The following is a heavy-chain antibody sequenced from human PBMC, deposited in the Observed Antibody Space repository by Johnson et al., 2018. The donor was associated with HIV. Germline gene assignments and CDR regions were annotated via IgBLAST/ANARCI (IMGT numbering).Heavy chain of an antibody. D-gene: IGHD2-21*02. CDR2: IYSGGST. Sequence: VQLVESGGGLVQPGGSLRLSCAASGFTVSSNYMSWVRQAPGKGLEWVSVIYSGGSTYYADSVKGRFTISRDNGKNSLYLQMNSLRAEDTAVYYCARDFTAVYCGGDCYAFDIWGQGTMVSVSS. CDR1: GFTVSSNY. V-gene: IGHV3-66*01. J-gene: IGHJ3*02. CDR3: ARDFTAVYCGGDCYAFDI.